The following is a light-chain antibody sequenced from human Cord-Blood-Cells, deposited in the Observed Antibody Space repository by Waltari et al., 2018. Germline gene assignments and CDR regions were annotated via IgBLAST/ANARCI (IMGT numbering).Light chain of an antibody. CDR1: SGRIASNY. CDR2: EDN. CDR3: QSYDSSNVV. V-gene: IGLV6-57*02. J-gene: IGLJ2*01. Sequence: NFMLTQPHSVSESPGKTVTISCTGSSGRIASNYVQWYQQRPGSAPTTVIYEDNQRPSGVPDRFSGSLDSASNSAALTISGLKTEDEADYYCQSYDSSNVVFGGGTKLTVL.